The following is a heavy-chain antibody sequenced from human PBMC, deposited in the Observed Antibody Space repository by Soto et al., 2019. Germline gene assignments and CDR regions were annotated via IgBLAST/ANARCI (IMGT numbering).Heavy chain of an antibody. CDR2: IVAGSGNT. V-gene: IGHV1-58*02. CDR3: AAAPYGGAYDAFDI. CDR1: GFTFTSSA. D-gene: IGHD3-10*01. J-gene: IGHJ3*02. Sequence: ASVKVSCKASGFTFTSSAMQWVRQARGQRLEWIGWIVAGSGNTNYAQKFQERVTITRDMSTSTAYMELSSLRSEDTAVYYCAAAPYGGAYDAFDIWGQGTMVTVSS.